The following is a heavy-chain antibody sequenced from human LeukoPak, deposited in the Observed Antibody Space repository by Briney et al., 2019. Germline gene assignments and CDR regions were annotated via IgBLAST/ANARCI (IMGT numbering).Heavy chain of an antibody. J-gene: IGHJ4*02. CDR1: GGSFSTYY. CDR3: STRGD. CDR2: INHSGST. V-gene: IGHV4-34*01. Sequence: PSETLSLTCAVYGGSFSTYYWSWVRQPPGKGLEWIGEINHSGSTNYNPSLKSRVTISANTSKGQFSLKLTSVTAADTAVYYCSTRGDWGQGTLVTVSS.